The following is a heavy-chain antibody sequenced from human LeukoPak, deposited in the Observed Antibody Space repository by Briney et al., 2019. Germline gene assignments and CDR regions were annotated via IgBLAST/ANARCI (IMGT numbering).Heavy chain of an antibody. V-gene: IGHV3-30*18. D-gene: IGHD3-10*02. CDR1: GFTFSNYG. J-gene: IGHJ4*02. CDR3: AKAVFGEFSVDY. CDR2: ISYDGSNK. Sequence: TGRSLRLSCAASGFTFSNYGMHWLRQAPGKGLEWVAIISYDGSNKYYADSVKGRCTISRDNSKNTLYLQMNTLRAEDTAVYYCAKAVFGEFSVDYWGQGTLVTVPS.